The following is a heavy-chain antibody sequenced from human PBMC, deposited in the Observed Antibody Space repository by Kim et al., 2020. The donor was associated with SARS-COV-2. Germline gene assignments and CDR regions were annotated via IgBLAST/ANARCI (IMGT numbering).Heavy chain of an antibody. CDR3: ARGRPRDSSGWPKRHYYYYYVMDV. Sequence: SETLSLTCAVYGGSFSGYYWSWIRQPPGKGLEWIGEINHSGSTNYNPSLKSRVTMSVDTSKNQFSLKLSSVTAADTAVYYCARGRPRDSSGWPKRHYYYYYVMDVWGQGTTVTVSS. D-gene: IGHD6-19*01. J-gene: IGHJ6*02. CDR1: GGSFSGYY. V-gene: IGHV4-34*01. CDR2: INHSGST.